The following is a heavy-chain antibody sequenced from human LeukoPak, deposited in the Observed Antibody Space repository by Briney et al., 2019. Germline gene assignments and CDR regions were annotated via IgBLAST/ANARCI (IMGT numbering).Heavy chain of an antibody. CDR3: ATATVTKVSGGY. CDR1: GYTLTELS. J-gene: IGHJ4*02. V-gene: IGHV1-24*01. Sequence: ASVKVSCKVSGYTLTELSMRWVRQAPGKGLEWMGGFDPEDGETIYAQKFQGRVTMTEDTSTDTAYMELSSLRSGDTAVYHCATATVTKVSGGYWGQGTLVTVSS. CDR2: FDPEDGET. D-gene: IGHD4-17*01.